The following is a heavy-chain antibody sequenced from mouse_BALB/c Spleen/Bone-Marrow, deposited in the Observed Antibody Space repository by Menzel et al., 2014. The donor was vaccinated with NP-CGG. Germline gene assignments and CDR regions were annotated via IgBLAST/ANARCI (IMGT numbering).Heavy chain of an antibody. J-gene: IGHJ2*01. V-gene: IGHV7-3*02. Sequence: EVMLVESGGGLVQPGGSLRLSCATSGFTFTDYYMSWVRQPPGKALEWLAFIRNKANSYTTEYSASVKGRFTISRDNSQSILYLQMNTLRAEDSATYYCARDMGLLRFDYWGHGTTLTVSS. D-gene: IGHD1-1*01. CDR2: IRNKANSYTT. CDR1: GFTFTDYY. CDR3: ARDMGLLRFDY.